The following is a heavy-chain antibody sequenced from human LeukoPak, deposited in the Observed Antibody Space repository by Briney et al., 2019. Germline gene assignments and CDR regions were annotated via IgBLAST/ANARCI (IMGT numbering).Heavy chain of an antibody. D-gene: IGHD6-19*01. CDR1: GGSISSYY. J-gene: IGHJ6*02. CDR2: IYYSGST. CDR3: ARGVGSSGWPYYYYGMDV. V-gene: IGHV4-59*01. Sequence: SETLSLTCTVSGGSISSYYWSWIRQPPGKGLEWIGYIYYSGSTNYNPSLKSRVTISVDTSKNQFSLKLSSVTAADTAVYYCARGVGSSGWPYYYYGMDVWGQGTTVTVSS.